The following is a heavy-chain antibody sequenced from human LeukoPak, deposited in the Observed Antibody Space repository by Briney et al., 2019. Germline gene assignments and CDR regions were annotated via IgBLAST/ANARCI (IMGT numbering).Heavy chain of an antibody. D-gene: IGHD1-26*01. J-gene: IGHJ4*02. Sequence: GGSLILSRAASGFTFTDYYMSWIRQAPGKGLEWLSYISSGSSDTNYADSVKGRFTISRDNAKKSLYLQMNSLRAEDTAVYYCVRTAGRDGGIWGQGTLVTVSS. CDR1: GFTFTDYY. CDR3: VRTAGRDGGI. CDR2: ISSGSSDT. V-gene: IGHV3-11*06.